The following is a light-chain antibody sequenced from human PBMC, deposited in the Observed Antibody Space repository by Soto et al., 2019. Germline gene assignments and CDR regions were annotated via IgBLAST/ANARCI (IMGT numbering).Light chain of an antibody. Sequence: DIQLTQSPSSLSASVGDRVTITCRASQSISSYLNWYQQKPGQAPKLLIYAASSLQSGVPSRFSGSGSGTDFTLTISSLQPEDDATSYCQQSYSTLSTTFGQGTRLEIK. CDR2: AAS. CDR3: QQSYSTLSTT. CDR1: QSISSY. V-gene: IGKV1-39*01. J-gene: IGKJ5*01.